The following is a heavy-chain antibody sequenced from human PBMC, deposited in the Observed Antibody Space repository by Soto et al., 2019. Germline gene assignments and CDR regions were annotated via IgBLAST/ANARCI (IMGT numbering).Heavy chain of an antibody. J-gene: IGHJ6*02. V-gene: IGHV3-23*01. Sequence: GGSLRLSCAASGFTFSSYAMSWVRQAPGKGLEWVSAISGSGGSTYYADSVKGRFTISRDNSKNTLYLQMNSLRAEDTAVYYCAKDSPIVGANIYYYYGMDVWGQGPTVTVS. CDR3: AKDSPIVGANIYYYYGMDV. CDR1: GFTFSSYA. D-gene: IGHD1-26*01. CDR2: ISGSGGST.